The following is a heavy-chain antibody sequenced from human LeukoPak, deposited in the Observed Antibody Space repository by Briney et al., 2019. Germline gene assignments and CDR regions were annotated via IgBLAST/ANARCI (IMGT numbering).Heavy chain of an antibody. CDR1: GYTFTSYG. CDR2: ISAYNGNT. V-gene: IGHV1-18*01. Sequence: ASVKVSCKASGYTFTSYGISWVRQAPGQGLERMGWISAYNGNTDYAQKLQGRVTMTTDTSTSTAYMELRSLRSDDTAVYYCARDYAAASNDYWGQGTLVTVSS. J-gene: IGHJ4*02. CDR3: ARDYAAASNDY. D-gene: IGHD2-15*01.